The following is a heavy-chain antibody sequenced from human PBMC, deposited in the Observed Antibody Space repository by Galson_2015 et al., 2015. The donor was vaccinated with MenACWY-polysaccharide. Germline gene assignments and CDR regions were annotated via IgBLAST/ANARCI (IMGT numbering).Heavy chain of an antibody. V-gene: IGHV1-8*01. J-gene: IGHJ4*02. CDR3: ARTFDDFDY. Sequence: SVKVSCKASGYTFTNYDINWVRQAPGQGLEWMAWMNPNSGNSGYAQKFHGRVTLTKDTSMNTAYLELSSLRSEDTAMYYCARTFDDFDYWGQGTLVTVSS. CDR1: GYTFTNYD. CDR2: MNPNSGNS.